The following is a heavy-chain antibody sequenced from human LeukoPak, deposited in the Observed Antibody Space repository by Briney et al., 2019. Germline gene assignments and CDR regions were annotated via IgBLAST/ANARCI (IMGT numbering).Heavy chain of an antibody. CDR1: GGTFSSYA. CDR3: ARGRTVKTAMFDDDH. J-gene: IGHJ4*02. V-gene: IGHV1-2*02. D-gene: IGHD5-18*01. CDR2: INPNSGDT. Sequence: ASVKVSCKASGGTFSSYAISWVRQAPGQGLEWMGWINPNSGDTKYAQKFQGRVTMTRDTSISTSYMELSRLTSDDTAVYYCARGRTVKTAMFDDDHWGQGTLVTVSS.